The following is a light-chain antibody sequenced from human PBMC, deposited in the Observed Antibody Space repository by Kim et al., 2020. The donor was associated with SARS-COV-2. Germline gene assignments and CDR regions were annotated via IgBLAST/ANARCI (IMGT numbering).Light chain of an antibody. CDR2: EVS. J-gene: IGLJ2*01. CDR1: SSDVGGYNY. CDR3: SSYAGSNILV. V-gene: IGLV2-8*01. Sequence: GRPVTISCTGPSSDVGGYNYVSWYQQHPGKAPKLMIYEVSKRPSGVPDRFSGSKSGNTASLTVSGLQAEDEADYYCSSYAGSNILVFGGGTQLTVL.